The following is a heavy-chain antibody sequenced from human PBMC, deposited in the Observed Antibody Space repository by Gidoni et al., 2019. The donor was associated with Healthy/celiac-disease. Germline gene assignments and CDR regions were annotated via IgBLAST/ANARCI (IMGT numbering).Heavy chain of an antibody. V-gene: IGHV4-34*01. J-gene: IGHJ4*02. CDR2: INHSGST. CDR3: AGVLSSGWYNY. Sequence: VQLQQWGAGLLKPSETLSLTCAVYGGSFRGYYWSWIRQPPGKGLEWIWEINHSGSTNYNPSLKSRVTISVDTSKNQFSLKLSSVTAADTAVYYCAGVLSSGWYNYWGQGTLVTVSS. CDR1: GGSFRGYY. D-gene: IGHD6-19*01.